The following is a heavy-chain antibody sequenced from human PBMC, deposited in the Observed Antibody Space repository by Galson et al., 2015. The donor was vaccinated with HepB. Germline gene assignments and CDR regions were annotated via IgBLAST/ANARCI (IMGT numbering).Heavy chain of an antibody. Sequence: SVKVSCKASGGTFSSYAISWVRQAPGQGLEWMEGIIPIFGTANYAQKFQGRVTITADESTSTAYMELSSLRSEDTAVYYCARDPYEVDTAMVRVYYGMDVWGQGTTVTVSS. J-gene: IGHJ6*02. CDR3: ARDPYEVDTAMVRVYYGMDV. V-gene: IGHV1-69*13. CDR1: GGTFSSYA. CDR2: IIPIFGTA. D-gene: IGHD5-18*01.